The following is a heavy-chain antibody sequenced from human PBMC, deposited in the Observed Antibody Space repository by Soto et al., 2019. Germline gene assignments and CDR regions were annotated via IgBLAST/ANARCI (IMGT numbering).Heavy chain of an antibody. CDR1: RESCTGYY. Sequence: QVRLQQWGAGMLKPSETLSLTCTVYRESCTGYYWTWLRETPGRGLEWIGQVSHIGTTKYNPSLKTRVTISLDTSKSQFSLELTSVTAADTAVYYCARYCGTAIWYFDIWGRGTSVSVSS. CDR2: VSHIGTT. CDR3: ARYCGTAIWYFDI. J-gene: IGHJ2*01. V-gene: IGHV4-34*01. D-gene: IGHD2-15*01.